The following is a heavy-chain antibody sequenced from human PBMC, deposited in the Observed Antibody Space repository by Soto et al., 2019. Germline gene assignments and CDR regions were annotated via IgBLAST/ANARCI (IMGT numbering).Heavy chain of an antibody. J-gene: IGHJ5*02. CDR1: GYTFTRYG. D-gene: IGHD6-19*01. CDR2: ISGYNGNT. Sequence: ASVKVSCKASGYTFTRYGIGWVRQAPGQGLEWMGWISGYNGNTNYAQKLQGRVTMTTDTSTSTAYMELRSLRSDDTAVYYCARDGYSSGWTTDVYWFDPWGQGTLVTVSS. CDR3: ARDGYSSGWTTDVYWFDP. V-gene: IGHV1-18*01.